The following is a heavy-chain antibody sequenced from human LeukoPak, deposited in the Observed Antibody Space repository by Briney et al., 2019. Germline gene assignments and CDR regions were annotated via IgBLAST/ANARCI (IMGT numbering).Heavy chain of an antibody. D-gene: IGHD3-10*01. Sequence: GGSLRLSCAASGFTFSSYGMHWVRQAPGKGLEWVSFIRFDGTNKYYADSVKGRFTISRDNSKNTLYLQMNSLRAEDTAVYYCAKDLDYYGSGGFDYWGQGTLVTVSS. CDR2: IRFDGTNK. CDR3: AKDLDYYGSGGFDY. CDR1: GFTFSSYG. J-gene: IGHJ4*02. V-gene: IGHV3-30*02.